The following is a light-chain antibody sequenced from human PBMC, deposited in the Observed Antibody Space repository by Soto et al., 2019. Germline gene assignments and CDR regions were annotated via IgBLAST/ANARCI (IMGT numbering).Light chain of an antibody. CDR2: DVS. Sequence: QSALTQPASVSGSPGQSITISCTGTSSDVGGYNYVSWYQQHPGKATKLMIYDVSNRPSGVSNRFSGSKSGNTASLTISGLKTEDEADYYCSSYTSSSTPVFGTGTKLTVL. CDR1: SSDVGGYNY. CDR3: SSYTSSSTPV. V-gene: IGLV2-14*01. J-gene: IGLJ1*01.